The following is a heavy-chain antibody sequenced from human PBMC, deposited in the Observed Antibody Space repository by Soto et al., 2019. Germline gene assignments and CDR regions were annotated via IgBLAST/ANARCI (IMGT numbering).Heavy chain of an antibody. D-gene: IGHD2-21*01. V-gene: IGHV1-18*01. J-gene: IGHJ6*02. Sequence: QGQLVQSGAEVKMPGASVKVSCQASGYTFTRYGISWERQAPGQGLEWMVWISGYNGDANYAQRFQGIVSMTIDTATTTAYMELRTLTPDDTAVYYCAKHCQPPYYYYGLDVWGQGTTVTVSS. CDR2: ISGYNGDA. CDR1: GYTFTRYG. CDR3: AKHCQPPYYYYGLDV.